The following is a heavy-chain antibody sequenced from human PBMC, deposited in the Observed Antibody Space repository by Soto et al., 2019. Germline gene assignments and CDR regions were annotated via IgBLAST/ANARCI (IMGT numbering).Heavy chain of an antibody. CDR1: GFTFSTYS. D-gene: IGHD1-26*01. Sequence: EVQLVESGGGFVQRGGSLRLSCGASGFTFSTYSTNWVRQAPGKGLEWVSYVDGSSSIIYYADSVKGRFTISRDNAKNSLHLQMNSLRDEDTAVYYCARGKVGAAAFDYWGQGTLVTVSS. CDR3: ARGKVGAAAFDY. V-gene: IGHV3-48*02. J-gene: IGHJ4*02. CDR2: VDGSSSII.